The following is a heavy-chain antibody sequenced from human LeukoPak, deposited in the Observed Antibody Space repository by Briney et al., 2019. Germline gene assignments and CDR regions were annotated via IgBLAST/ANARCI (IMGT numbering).Heavy chain of an antibody. CDR3: AREGARIAAAGTRGWFDP. CDR2: IIPILGIA. CDR1: GGTFSSYA. J-gene: IGHJ5*02. D-gene: IGHD6-13*01. Sequence: SVKVSCKASGGTFSSYAISWVRQAPGQGLEWMGRIIPILGIANYAQKFQGRVTITADKSTSTAYMELSSLRSEDTAVYYCAREGARIAAAGTRGWFDPWGQGTLVTVSS. V-gene: IGHV1-69*04.